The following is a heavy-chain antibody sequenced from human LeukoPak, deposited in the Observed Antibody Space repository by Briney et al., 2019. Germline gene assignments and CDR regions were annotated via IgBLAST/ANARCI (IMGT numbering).Heavy chain of an antibody. CDR1: GGSFSGYY. CDR3: ARHPIYDSSALPPSN. D-gene: IGHD3-22*01. CDR2: INHSGST. J-gene: IGHJ4*02. V-gene: IGHV4-34*01. Sequence: SETLSLTCSVYGGSFSGYYWSWIRQPPGKGLEWIGEINHSGSTNYNPSLKSRVTISVVTSKNQFSLKLSSVTAAGTAVYYCARHPIYDSSALPPSNWGQGTLVTVSS.